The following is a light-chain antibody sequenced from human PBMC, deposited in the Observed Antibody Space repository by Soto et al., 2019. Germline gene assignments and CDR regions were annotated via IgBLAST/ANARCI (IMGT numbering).Light chain of an antibody. CDR3: QQYDNWPRT. V-gene: IGKV3-15*01. CDR2: GAS. CDR1: QSVNSH. Sequence: EIVMTQSPATLSGSPGERATLSCRASQSVNSHLAWYHQRPGQAPRLLIYGASTRATGIPARFSGSGSGTEFTLTINSLQPEDFAVYYCQQYDNWPRTFGQGTKVDIK. J-gene: IGKJ1*01.